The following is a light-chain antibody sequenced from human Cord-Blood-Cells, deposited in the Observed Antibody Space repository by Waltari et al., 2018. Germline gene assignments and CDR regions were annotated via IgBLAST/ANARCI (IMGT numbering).Light chain of an antibody. CDR1: ALPKQY. Sequence: SYELTQPPSVSVSPGQTARITCSGDALPKQYAYWYQPKPGQAPELVIYKDSERPSGIPERFSGSSSGTTVTLTISGVQAEDEADYYCQSADSSGTYQVVFGGGTKLTVL. J-gene: IGLJ2*01. V-gene: IGLV3-25*03. CDR2: KDS. CDR3: QSADSSGTYQVV.